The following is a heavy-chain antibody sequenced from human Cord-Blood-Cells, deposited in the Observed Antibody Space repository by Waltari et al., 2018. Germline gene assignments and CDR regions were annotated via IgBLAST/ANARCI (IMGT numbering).Heavy chain of an antibody. CDR3: ASRCPTAYSSSQNYYYYGMDV. Sequence: QGLEWMGGIIPIFGTANYAQKFQGRVTITADKSTSTAYMELSSLRSEDTAVYYCASRCPTAYSSSQNYYYYGMDVWGQGTTVTVSS. CDR2: IIPIFGTA. J-gene: IGHJ6*02. D-gene: IGHD6-13*01. V-gene: IGHV1-69*06.